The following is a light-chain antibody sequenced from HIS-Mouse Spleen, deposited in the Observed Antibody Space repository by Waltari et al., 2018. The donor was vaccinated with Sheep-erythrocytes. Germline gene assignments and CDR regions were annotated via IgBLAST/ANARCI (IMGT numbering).Light chain of an antibody. CDR3: QAWDSSTAV. V-gene: IGLV3-1*01. CDR2: QDS. CDR1: KLGDKY. J-gene: IGLJ2*01. Sequence: SYELTQPPSVSVSPGQTASITCSGDKLGDKYACWYQQKPGQSPVRVIYQDSKRPSGIPERFYGSNSGNTATLTISGTQAMDEADYYCQAWDSSTAVFGGGTKLTVL.